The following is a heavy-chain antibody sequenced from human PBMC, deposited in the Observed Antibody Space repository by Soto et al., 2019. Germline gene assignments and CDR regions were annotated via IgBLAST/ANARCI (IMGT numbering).Heavy chain of an antibody. CDR1: GYTLTELS. CDR2: FDPEDGET. Sequence: GASVKVSCKVSGYTLTELSMHWVRQAPGKGLEWMGGFDPEDGETIYAQKFQGRVTMTGDTSTDTAYMELSSLRSEDTAVYYCASWNYNGYYFDYWGQGTLVTVSS. D-gene: IGHD1-7*01. CDR3: ASWNYNGYYFDY. V-gene: IGHV1-24*01. J-gene: IGHJ4*02.